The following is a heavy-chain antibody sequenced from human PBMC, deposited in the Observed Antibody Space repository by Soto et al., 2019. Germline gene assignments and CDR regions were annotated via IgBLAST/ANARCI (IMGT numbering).Heavy chain of an antibody. CDR2: ISGDGNDK. Sequence: VQLVESGGGVVQPGRSLRLSCAASGFIFRNFGMRWVRRAPGKGLEWVATISGDGNDKYYPDSMKGRFTISRDNFNNTLYLQLNSLRPEDTAVYHCVQGASTAHQPLDSWGQGVLVTVSS. J-gene: IGHJ4*02. CDR3: VQGASTAHQPLDS. CDR1: GFIFRNFG. D-gene: IGHD1-26*01. V-gene: IGHV3-30*03.